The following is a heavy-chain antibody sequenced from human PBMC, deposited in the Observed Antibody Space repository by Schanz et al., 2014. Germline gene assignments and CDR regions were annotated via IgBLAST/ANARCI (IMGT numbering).Heavy chain of an antibody. CDR3: VRDTDYHFDY. V-gene: IGHV3-74*01. J-gene: IGHJ4*02. CDR1: GFTFSDSW. D-gene: IGHD4-17*01. CDR2: KSNDGNFT. Sequence: EVQLVESGGGLVQPGGSLRLSCAASGFTFSDSWMHWVRQEPGKGLVWVSRKSNDGNFTTFADSVKGRFTISRDNAKNKMYLQMNSLRAEDTAVYYCVRDTDYHFDYWGQGTLVTVSS.